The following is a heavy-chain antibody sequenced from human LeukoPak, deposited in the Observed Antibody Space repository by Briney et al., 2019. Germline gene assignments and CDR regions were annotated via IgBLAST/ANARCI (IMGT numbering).Heavy chain of an antibody. CDR1: GYTFTSYG. J-gene: IGHJ4*02. CDR2: ISAYNGNT. D-gene: IGHD2-2*01. Sequence: ASVTVSCKASGYTFTSYGISWVRQAPGQGREGMGWISAYNGNTNYAQKLPGRVTMPPDTSTSTAYMELRSLRSDDTAVYYCARRYCSSTSFSLHNFDYWGQGTLVTVSS. V-gene: IGHV1-18*01. CDR3: ARRYCSSTSFSLHNFDY.